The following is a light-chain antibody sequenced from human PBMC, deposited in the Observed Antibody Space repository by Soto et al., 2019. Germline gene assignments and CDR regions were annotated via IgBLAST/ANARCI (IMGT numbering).Light chain of an antibody. Sequence: SYELTQPPSLSVAPGKTATITCGGHNIGSKSVHWYQQKPGQAPVLVIYSDNDRPSGIPERFSGSNSGNTATLTISRVEAGDEADYYCQVWDSRSDFPGVVFGGGTKLTVL. CDR2: SDN. CDR1: NIGSKS. J-gene: IGLJ2*01. V-gene: IGLV3-21*04. CDR3: QVWDSRSDFPGVV.